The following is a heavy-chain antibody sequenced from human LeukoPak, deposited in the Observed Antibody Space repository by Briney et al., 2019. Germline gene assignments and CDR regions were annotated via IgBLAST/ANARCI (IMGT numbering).Heavy chain of an antibody. V-gene: IGHV3-30*04. D-gene: IGHD3-22*01. Sequence: PGGSLRLSCAASGFTFSSYAMHWVRQAPGKGLEWVAVISYDGSNKYYADSVKGRFTISRDNSKNTLYLQMNSLRAEDTAVYYCARPPPRSTMMVVEDWGQGTLVTVSS. CDR1: GFTFSSYA. CDR3: ARPPPRSTMMVVED. J-gene: IGHJ4*02. CDR2: ISYDGSNK.